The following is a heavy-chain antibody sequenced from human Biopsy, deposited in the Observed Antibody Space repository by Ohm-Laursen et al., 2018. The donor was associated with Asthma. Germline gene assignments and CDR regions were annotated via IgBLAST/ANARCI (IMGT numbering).Heavy chain of an antibody. CDR3: AREGVAGTHIED. CDR2: MSGSATST. V-gene: IGHV3-23*01. D-gene: IGHD6-19*01. CDR1: GFTFSNYA. Sequence: GSLRLSCAASGFTFSNYALSWVRQTPGKGLEWVSSMSGSATSTYYADSVKGRFTISRDNSKNTLSLQMNSLTAEDTAVYYCAREGVAGTHIEDWGQGTLVTVSS. J-gene: IGHJ4*02.